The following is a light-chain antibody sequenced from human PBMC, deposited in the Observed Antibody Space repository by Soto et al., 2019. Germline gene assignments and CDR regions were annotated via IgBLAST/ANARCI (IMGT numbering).Light chain of an antibody. CDR1: QSVTNNY. J-gene: IGKJ1*01. CDR3: QQYGNPPIT. CDR2: GAS. V-gene: IGKV3-20*01. Sequence: EIVLTQCAGTLSLSAGERATLSWRASQSVTNNYLAWYQQKTGQAPRLPIDGASSRATGVPDRFSGTLSGTDFTLTISRLETEDFAVFYCQQYGNPPITFGQGTKVDIK.